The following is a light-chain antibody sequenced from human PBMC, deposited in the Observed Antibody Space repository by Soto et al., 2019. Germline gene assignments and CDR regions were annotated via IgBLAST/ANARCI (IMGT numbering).Light chain of an antibody. CDR1: QSVNTW. Sequence: DIQMTQSPSTLSASVGDRVTITCRASQSVNTWLAWYQQKPGKAPKLLIYKASNLDSGVPSRFSGSGSGTEFTLTISSLQPDDFATYYCQQYNTWYTFGQGTKLEIK. CDR3: QQYNTWYT. CDR2: KAS. J-gene: IGKJ2*01. V-gene: IGKV1-5*03.